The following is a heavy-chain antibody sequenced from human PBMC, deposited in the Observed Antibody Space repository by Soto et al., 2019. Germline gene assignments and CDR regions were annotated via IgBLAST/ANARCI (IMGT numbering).Heavy chain of an antibody. CDR3: AREGNYYDSSGYYYGNPHNWFDP. J-gene: IGHJ5*02. CDR2: IIPIFGTA. CDR1: GATFSSHA. V-gene: IGHV1-69*13. D-gene: IGHD3-22*01. Sequence: SVKASCKASGATFSSHATSWVPQAPGLGHEWMGGIIPIFGTANYAQKFQGRVTITADQSTSTAYMELSSLRSEDTAVYYCAREGNYYDSSGYYYGNPHNWFDPWGQGTLVTVSS.